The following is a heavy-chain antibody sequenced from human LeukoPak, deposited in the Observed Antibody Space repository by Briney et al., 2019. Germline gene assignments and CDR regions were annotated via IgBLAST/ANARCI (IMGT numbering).Heavy chain of an antibody. Sequence: GGSLRLSCAASGFTFSSYRMSWVRQAPGQGLEWVANLKEDGSEKYYVDSVKGRFTISRDNAKNSLYLQMNSLRAEDTAVYYCARDGATVTKGPYIDYWGQGTLVTVSS. V-gene: IGHV3-7*01. CDR2: LKEDGSEK. CDR1: GFTFSSYR. CDR3: ARDGATVTKGPYIDY. D-gene: IGHD4-17*01. J-gene: IGHJ4*02.